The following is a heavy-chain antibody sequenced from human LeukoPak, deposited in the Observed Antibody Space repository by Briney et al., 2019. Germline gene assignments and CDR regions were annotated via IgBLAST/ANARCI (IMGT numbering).Heavy chain of an antibody. CDR2: ISAYNGNT. J-gene: IGHJ3*02. CDR1: GXTFTSYG. D-gene: IGHD3-22*01. Sequence: VTVSXKASGXTFTSYGISWVRQAHGQGLEWMGWISAYNGNTNYAQKLQGRVTMTTDTSTSTAYMELRSLRSDDTAVYYCARDHSSGYYYSLDDAFDIWGQGTMVTVSS. V-gene: IGHV1-18*01. CDR3: ARDHSSGYYYSLDDAFDI.